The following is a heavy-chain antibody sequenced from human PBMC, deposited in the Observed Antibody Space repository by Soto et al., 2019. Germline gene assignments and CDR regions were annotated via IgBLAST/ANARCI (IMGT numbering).Heavy chain of an antibody. CDR1: GYSISSGYY. Sequence: SQTLSLTCAVSGYSISSGYYWGWIRQPPGKGLEWIGSIYHSGSTYYNPSLKSRVTISVDTSKNQFSLKLSSVNAADTAVYYCASQIRGVDYWGQGTLVTV. J-gene: IGHJ4*02. V-gene: IGHV4-38-2*01. CDR3: ASQIRGVDY. D-gene: IGHD3-10*01. CDR2: IYHSGST.